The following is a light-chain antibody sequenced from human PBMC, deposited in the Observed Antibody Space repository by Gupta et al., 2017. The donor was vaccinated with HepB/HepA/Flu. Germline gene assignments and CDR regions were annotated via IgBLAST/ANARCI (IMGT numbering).Light chain of an antibody. Sequence: AIQMTQSPSSLSASVGDRVTITCRASQGIKKDLGWYQHKPGKAPKLLIFAASSLQTGVPSRFSGSGSGTDFTLTISNLQPEDFATYYCLQDYSYPRTFGQGTKVEMK. V-gene: IGKV1-6*01. CDR2: AAS. CDR3: LQDYSYPRT. CDR1: QGIKKD. J-gene: IGKJ1*01.